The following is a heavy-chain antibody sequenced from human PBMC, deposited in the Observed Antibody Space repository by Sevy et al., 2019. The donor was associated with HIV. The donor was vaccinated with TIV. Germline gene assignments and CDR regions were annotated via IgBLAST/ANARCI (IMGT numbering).Heavy chain of an antibody. Sequence: GGSLRLSCVASGFTVSSNFMSWVRQAPGKGLEWLSVIYIGGTTYYADSVKGRFTISRDNSKNTVYLQMNSLRAEDTAVYYCARGKHVSDYYGSFDYWGQGTLVAVSS. D-gene: IGHD4-17*01. CDR2: IYIGGTT. CDR1: GFTVSSNF. J-gene: IGHJ4*02. CDR3: ARGKHVSDYYGSFDY. V-gene: IGHV3-53*01.